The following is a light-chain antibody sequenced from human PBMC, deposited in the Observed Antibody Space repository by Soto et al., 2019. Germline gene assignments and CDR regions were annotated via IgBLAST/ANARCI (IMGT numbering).Light chain of an antibody. Sequence: QSVLTQPPSVSGAPGQRVTISCTGSSSKIGAGYDVHWYQQLPGTAPKLLIYGNSNRPSGVPDRFSGSKSGTSASLAITGLQAEDEADYYCQSYDSSLSGPWVFGTGTKVTVL. J-gene: IGLJ1*01. CDR3: QSYDSSLSGPWV. V-gene: IGLV1-40*01. CDR2: GNS. CDR1: SSKIGAGYD.